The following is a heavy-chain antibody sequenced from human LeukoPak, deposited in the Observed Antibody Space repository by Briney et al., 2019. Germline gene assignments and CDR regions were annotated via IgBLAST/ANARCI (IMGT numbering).Heavy chain of an antibody. CDR2: ITISGGTT. Sequence: GRSLRLSCAASGFTFSSYAMNWVRQAPGKGLEWVSTITISGGTTYYADSVKGRFAISRDNSKNTLYLQMNSLRAEDTAVYYCAKDHRGYYGSGSYFWFDPWGQGTLVTVSS. CDR3: AKDHRGYYGSGSYFWFDP. J-gene: IGHJ5*02. V-gene: IGHV3-23*01. D-gene: IGHD3-10*01. CDR1: GFTFSSYA.